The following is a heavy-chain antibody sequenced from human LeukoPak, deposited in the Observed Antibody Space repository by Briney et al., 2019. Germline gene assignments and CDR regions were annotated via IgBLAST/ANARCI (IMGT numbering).Heavy chain of an antibody. CDR2: ISGSGGST. D-gene: IGHD1-26*01. Sequence: GGSLRLSCAASGFTFSSYAMSWVRQAPGKGLEWVSAISGSGGSTYYADSVKGRFTISRDNSKNTLYLQMNSLRAEDTAVYYCAKTGGSYPGGQGGHFDYWGQGTLVTVSS. CDR1: GFTFSSYA. V-gene: IGHV3-23*01. CDR3: AKTGGSYPGGQGGHFDY. J-gene: IGHJ4*02.